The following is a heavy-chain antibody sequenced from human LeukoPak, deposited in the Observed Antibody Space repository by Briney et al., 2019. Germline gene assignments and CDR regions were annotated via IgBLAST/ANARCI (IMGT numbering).Heavy chain of an antibody. CDR3: AKTGDYFDSSDYYRPDAFDI. V-gene: IGHV3-23*01. CDR2: ITGSGGRT. D-gene: IGHD3-22*01. Sequence: RAGGSLRLSCAASGISFSTYAMSWVRQAPGKRLEWVSAITGSGGRTYYADSVKGRFTISRDKSNNTLYLQMNSLRAEDTALYYCAKTGDYFDSSDYYRPDAFDIWGQGTMVTVSS. CDR1: GISFSTYA. J-gene: IGHJ3*02.